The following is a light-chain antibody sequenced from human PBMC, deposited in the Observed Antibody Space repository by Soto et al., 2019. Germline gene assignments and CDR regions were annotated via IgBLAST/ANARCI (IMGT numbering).Light chain of an antibody. V-gene: IGKV3-20*01. J-gene: IGKJ5*01. CDR2: GAS. CDR1: QSISGSY. CDR3: QQYGTSIT. Sequence: EIVLTQSPGTLSLSPGERATLSCGARQSISGSYLAWYQQTPGQAPRLLIYGASSRATDIPDTFSGSGSGADFTLTISRLGTEDFAVYYCQQYGTSITFGQGTRLEIK.